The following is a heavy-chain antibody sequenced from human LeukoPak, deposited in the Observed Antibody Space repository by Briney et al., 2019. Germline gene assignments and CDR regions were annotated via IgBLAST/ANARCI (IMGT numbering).Heavy chain of an antibody. CDR3: ARGPSLRLAGNAFDY. D-gene: IGHD5-12*01. J-gene: IGHJ4*02. V-gene: IGHV1-2*02. Sequence: ASVKVSCKASGYTFTGYYMHWVRQAPGQGLEWMGWINSNSGGTNYAQKFQGRVTMTRDTSISTAYMELSRLRSDDTAVYYCARGPSLRLAGNAFDYWGQGTPV. CDR1: GYTFTGYY. CDR2: INSNSGGT.